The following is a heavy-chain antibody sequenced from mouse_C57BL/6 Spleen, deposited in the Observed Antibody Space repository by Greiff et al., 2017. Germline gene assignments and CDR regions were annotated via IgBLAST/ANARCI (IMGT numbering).Heavy chain of an antibody. V-gene: IGHV1-80*01. J-gene: IGHJ4*01. Sequence: VQLQESGAELVKPGASVKISCKASGYAFSSYWMNWVKQRPGKGLEWIGQIYPGDGDTNYNGKFKGKATLTADKSSSTAYMQLSSLTSEDSAVYFCARFWDYGSSPYAMDYWGQGTSVTVSS. D-gene: IGHD1-1*01. CDR1: GYAFSSYW. CDR2: IYPGDGDT. CDR3: ARFWDYGSSPYAMDY.